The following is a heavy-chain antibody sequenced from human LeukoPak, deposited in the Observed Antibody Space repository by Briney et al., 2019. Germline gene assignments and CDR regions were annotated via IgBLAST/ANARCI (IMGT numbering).Heavy chain of an antibody. CDR3: ARRDYDSSGYSRNLDY. V-gene: IGHV1-3*04. J-gene: IGHJ4*02. Sequence: VSVKVSCKASGYIFSSYAMHWVRQAPGQRLEWMGWINTGNGNKEYSQKFQDRVTFTRDTSASTAYMELSSLRSEDTAVYYCARRDYDSSGYSRNLDYWGQGTLVTVSS. CDR1: GYIFSSYA. CDR2: INTGNGNK. D-gene: IGHD3-22*01.